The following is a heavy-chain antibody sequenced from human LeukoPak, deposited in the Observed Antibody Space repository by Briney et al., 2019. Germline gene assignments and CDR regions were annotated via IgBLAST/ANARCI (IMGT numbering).Heavy chain of an antibody. Sequence: SETLSLTCTVSGGSISSSSYYWGWIRQPPGKGLEWIGSIYYSGSTYYNPSLKSRVTISVDTSKNQFSLKLSSVTAADTAAYYCATGRSVWNTVTPFDYWGQGTLVTVSS. D-gene: IGHD4-17*01. V-gene: IGHV4-39*01. CDR1: GGSISSSSYY. CDR3: ATGRSVWNTVTPFDY. CDR2: IYYSGST. J-gene: IGHJ4*02.